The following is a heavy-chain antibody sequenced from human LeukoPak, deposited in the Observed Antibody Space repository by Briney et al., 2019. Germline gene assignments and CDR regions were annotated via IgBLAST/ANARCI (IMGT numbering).Heavy chain of an antibody. D-gene: IGHD3-10*01. CDR3: VRDLLRTSGP. V-gene: IGHV3-74*01. Sequence: GGSLRLSCTASGFTFSSYWMQWFRQDPGKGLVWVSCISTDGSTTRYADSVKGRFTISRDNAKSTLYLQMNSLRVEDTAVYYCVRDLLRTSGPWGQGTLVTVSS. CDR2: ISTDGSTT. CDR1: GFTFSSYW. J-gene: IGHJ5*02.